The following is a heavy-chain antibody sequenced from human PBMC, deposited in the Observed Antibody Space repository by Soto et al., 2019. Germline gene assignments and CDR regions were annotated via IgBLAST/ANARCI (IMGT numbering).Heavy chain of an antibody. Sequence: SETLSLTCTVSGGSISSCGYYWSWIRQHPGKGLEWIGYIYYGGSTYYNPSLKSRVIISVDTSKNQFSLKLSSVTAADTAVYYCAARGVVGVATDIDYWGQGTLVTVSS. V-gene: IGHV4-31*03. CDR1: GGSISSCGYY. J-gene: IGHJ4*02. D-gene: IGHD5-12*01. CDR3: AARGVVGVATDIDY. CDR2: IYYGGST.